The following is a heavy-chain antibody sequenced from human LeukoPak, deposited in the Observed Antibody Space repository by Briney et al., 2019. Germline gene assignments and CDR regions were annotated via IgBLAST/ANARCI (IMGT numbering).Heavy chain of an antibody. D-gene: IGHD3-3*01. Sequence: GGPLRLSCAASGFTVSSNYMSWVRQAPGKGLEWVSVIYSGGSTYYADSVKGRFTISRDNSKNTLYLQMNSLRAEDTAVYYCARGAIFGGFFEPYYFDYWGQGTLVTVSS. CDR1: GFTVSSNY. CDR3: ARGAIFGGFFEPYYFDY. V-gene: IGHV3-53*01. CDR2: IYSGGST. J-gene: IGHJ4*02.